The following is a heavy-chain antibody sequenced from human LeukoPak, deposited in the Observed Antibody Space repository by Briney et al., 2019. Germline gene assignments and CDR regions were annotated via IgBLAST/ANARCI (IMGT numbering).Heavy chain of an antibody. V-gene: IGHV3-9*01. CDR2: ISWNSGSI. Sequence: GGSLRLSCAASGFTFDDYAMHWVRQAPGKGLEWVSGISWNSGSIGYADSVKGRFTISRDNARNSLYLQLNSLRGEDTAVYYCAREVGGYGFPWGQGTLVTVSS. J-gene: IGHJ5*02. CDR3: AREVGGYGFP. D-gene: IGHD5-12*01. CDR1: GFTFDDYA.